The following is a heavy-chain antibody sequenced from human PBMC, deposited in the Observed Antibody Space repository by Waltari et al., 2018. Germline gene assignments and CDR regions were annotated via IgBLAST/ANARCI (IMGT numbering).Heavy chain of an antibody. D-gene: IGHD3-22*01. J-gene: IGHJ4*02. CDR2: IYTSGST. CDR1: GGSISSGSYY. CDR3: ASTYYDGFY. V-gene: IGHV4-61*09. Sequence: QVQLQESGPGLVKPSQTLSLTCPVSGGSISSGSYYWSWIRQPAGKGLEWIGYIYTSGSTNYNPSLKSRVTIAVDTSKNQFSLKLSSVTAADTAVYYCASTYYDGFYWGQGTLVTVSS.